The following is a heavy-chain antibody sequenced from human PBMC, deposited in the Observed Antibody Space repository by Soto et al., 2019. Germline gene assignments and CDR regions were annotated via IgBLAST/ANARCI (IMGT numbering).Heavy chain of an antibody. V-gene: IGHV3-23*01. Sequence: PGGSLRLSCAASGFTFNNYAMSWARQAPGKGLEWVSGISLGGITTYYADSVKGRFTISRDNSKSTLYLQMNSLRAEDTAVYYCAKSSGHTSAWYDYWGQGTLVTVSS. D-gene: IGHD6-19*01. CDR1: GFTFNNYA. CDR3: AKSSGHTSAWYDY. J-gene: IGHJ4*02. CDR2: ISLGGITT.